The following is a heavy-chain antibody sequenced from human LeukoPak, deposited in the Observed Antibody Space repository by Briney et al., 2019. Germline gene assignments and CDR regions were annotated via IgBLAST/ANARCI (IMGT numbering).Heavy chain of an antibody. V-gene: IGHV4-30-2*01. D-gene: IGHD3-22*01. Sequence: PSETLSLTCTVSGGSISSGGYYWSWIRQPPGKGLEWIGYIYHSGSTYYNPSLKSRVTISVDRSKNQFSLKLSSVTAADTAVYYCARDAVIVVLYSYCYYGMDVWGQGTTVTVSS. J-gene: IGHJ6*02. CDR2: IYHSGST. CDR1: GGSISSGGYY. CDR3: ARDAVIVVLYSYCYYGMDV.